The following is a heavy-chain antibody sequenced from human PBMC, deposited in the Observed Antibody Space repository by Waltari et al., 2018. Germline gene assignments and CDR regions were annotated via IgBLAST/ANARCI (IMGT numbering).Heavy chain of an antibody. D-gene: IGHD5-18*01. J-gene: IGHJ6*03. CDR1: GGSFSGYS. CDR2: INHSRRT. Sequence: QVQLQQWGAGLLKPSETLSLTCAVYGGSFSGYSWRWIRQPPGKGLEWIREINHSRRTNYNPSLKSRVTISVDTSKNQFSLKLSSVTAADTAVYYCARGARGYSYGHYDYMDVWGKGTTVTISS. CDR3: ARGARGYSYGHYDYMDV. V-gene: IGHV4-34*01.